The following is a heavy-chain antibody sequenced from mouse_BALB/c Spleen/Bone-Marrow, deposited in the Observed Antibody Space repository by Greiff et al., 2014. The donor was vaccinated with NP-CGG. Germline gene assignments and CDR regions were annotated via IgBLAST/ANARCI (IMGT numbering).Heavy chain of an antibody. CDR3: ARPFTTVVATVFAY. J-gene: IGHJ3*01. D-gene: IGHD1-1*01. Sequence: EVQVVESGGDLVKPGGSLKLSCAASGSTFSGFGMSWVRQSPDKRLEWVATIGVGGTYTYYPDSVKGRFTISRDNAKNTLYLRMSSLKSEDTAMYYCARPFTTVVATVFAYWGQGTLVTVSA. CDR1: GSTFSGFG. CDR2: IGVGGTYT. V-gene: IGHV5-6*01.